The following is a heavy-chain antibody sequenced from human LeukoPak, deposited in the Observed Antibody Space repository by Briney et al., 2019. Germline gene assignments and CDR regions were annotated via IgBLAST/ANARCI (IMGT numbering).Heavy chain of an antibody. CDR2: ISSSSSYI. J-gene: IGHJ4*02. CDR1: GFTFSSYS. CDR3: AKVRWGSDNALDS. Sequence: GGSLRLSCAASGFTFSSYSMNWVRQAPGKGLEWVSSISSSSSYIYYADSVKGRFTISRDNAKNSLYLQMNSLRAEDTAVYYCAKVRWGSDNALDSWGQGTLVTGSS. D-gene: IGHD3-16*01. V-gene: IGHV3-21*01.